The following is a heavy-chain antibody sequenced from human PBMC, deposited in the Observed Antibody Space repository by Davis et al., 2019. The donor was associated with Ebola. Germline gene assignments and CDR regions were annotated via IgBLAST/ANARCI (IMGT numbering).Heavy chain of an antibody. V-gene: IGHV1-18*04. CDR2: ISAYNGNT. CDR1: RYTFTSHG. D-gene: IGHD3-22*01. J-gene: IGHJ4*02. CDR3: ARDSFYDISGY. Sequence: SVNVSCMASRYTFTSHGISWVRQAPGQGLEWMGWISAYNGNTNYAQKLQGRVTMTTDTSTSTAYMELRSLRSDDTAVYYCARDSFYDISGYWGQGTLVTVSS.